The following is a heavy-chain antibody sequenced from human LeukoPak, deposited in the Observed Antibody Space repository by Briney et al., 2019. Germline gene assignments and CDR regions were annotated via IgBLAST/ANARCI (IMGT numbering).Heavy chain of an antibody. CDR3: ARRPNIIDVVGMLDY. CDR1: GGSISSSNW. V-gene: IGHV4-4*02. CDR2: IYHSGST. J-gene: IGHJ4*02. Sequence: PSGTLSLTCAVSGGSISSSNWWSWVRQPPGKGLEWIGEIYHSGSTNYNPSLKSRVTISIDTSKKQFSLKLNSVTAADTAVYYCARRPNIIDVVGMLDYWGQGTLVTVSS. D-gene: IGHD2-15*01.